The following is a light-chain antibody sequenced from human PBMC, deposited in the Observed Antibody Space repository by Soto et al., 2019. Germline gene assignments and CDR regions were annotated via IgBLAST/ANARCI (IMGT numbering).Light chain of an antibody. V-gene: IGKV1-12*01. CDR1: QGISTW. J-gene: IGKJ5*01. CDR2: AAS. CDR3: QQTDSFPLT. Sequence: DLQMTQSPSSVSASVGDRVIITCRASQGISTWLAWYQQRPGSAPKVLIYAASRLQSGVPSRFSGSGSGTHFTLTINSLQPEDFGTYYCQQTDSFPLTFGQGTRLDIK.